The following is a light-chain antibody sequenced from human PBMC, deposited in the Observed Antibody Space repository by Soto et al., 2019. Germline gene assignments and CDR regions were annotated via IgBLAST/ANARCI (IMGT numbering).Light chain of an antibody. CDR1: SNDVGGYNL. CDR3: SSYAGSSNV. J-gene: IGLJ1*01. Sequence: QSALTQPVSLSGSLGQSITISCTGTSNDVGGYNLVSWYQQHPGKAPKLLIYEATKRPSGVPDRFSGSKSGNTASLTVSGLQAEDEADYYCSSYAGSSNVFGTGTKLTVL. CDR2: EAT. V-gene: IGLV2-14*02.